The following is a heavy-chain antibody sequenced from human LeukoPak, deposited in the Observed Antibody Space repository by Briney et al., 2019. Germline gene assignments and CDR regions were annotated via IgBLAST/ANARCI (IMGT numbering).Heavy chain of an antibody. V-gene: IGHV1-69*13. J-gene: IGHJ4*02. D-gene: IGHD6-19*01. CDR2: IIPIFGTA. CDR3: AGAKPSIIAVAGTIFEY. CDR1: GGTFSSYA. Sequence: GASVKASCKASGGTFSSYAISWVRQAPGQGLEWMGGIIPIFGTANYAQKFQGRVTITADESTSTAYVELSSLRSEDTAVYYCAGAKPSIIAVAGTIFEYWGQGTLVTVSS.